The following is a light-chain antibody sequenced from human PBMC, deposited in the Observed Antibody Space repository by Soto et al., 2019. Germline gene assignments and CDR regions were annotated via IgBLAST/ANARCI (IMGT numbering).Light chain of an antibody. J-gene: IGKJ1*01. CDR1: ETVATN. V-gene: IGKV3-15*01. Sequence: PGERATLSCWASETVATNLAWYQQKPGQAPRLLISGASTRAAGISDRFRGSGSGTEFTLTISNLRSEDSAIYYCQQYFEWPPMTFGQGTKVEI. CDR3: QQYFEWPPMT. CDR2: GAS.